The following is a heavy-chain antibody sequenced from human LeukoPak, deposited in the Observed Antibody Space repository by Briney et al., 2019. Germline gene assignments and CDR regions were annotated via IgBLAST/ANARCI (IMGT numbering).Heavy chain of an antibody. CDR3: ARGGGVRTGSGWRPGNWFDP. J-gene: IGHJ5*02. Sequence: SETLSLTCAVSGASISGSGYYWGWIRQPPGKGLEWIGNIYYSGSTYYNASLQSRVTISIDTSKNQFSLRLNSVTAADTAVYYCARGGGVRTGSGWRPGNWFDPWGQGTLVIVSS. CDR1: GASISGSGYY. CDR2: IYYSGST. D-gene: IGHD6-19*01. V-gene: IGHV4-39*07.